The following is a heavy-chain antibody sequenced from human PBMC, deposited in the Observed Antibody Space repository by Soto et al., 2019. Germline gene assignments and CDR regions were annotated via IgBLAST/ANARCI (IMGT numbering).Heavy chain of an antibody. CDR1: GYTFTSYD. D-gene: IGHD3-22*01. CDR3: ARGAIIFKSTYYYASSGYRLFDY. Sequence: AAVKVSCKASGYTFTSYDINWVRQATGQGLEWMGWMNPNSGNTCYAQKFQGRVTMTRNTSISTAYMELSSLRSEDTAVYYCARGAIIFKSTYYYASSGYRLFDYWGQGTLVTVSS. J-gene: IGHJ4*02. V-gene: IGHV1-8*01. CDR2: MNPNSGNT.